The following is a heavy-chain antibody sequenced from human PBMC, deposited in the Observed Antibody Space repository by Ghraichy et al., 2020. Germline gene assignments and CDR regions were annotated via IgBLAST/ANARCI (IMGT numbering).Heavy chain of an antibody. Sequence: GGSLRLSCAASGFTFSSYSMNWVRQAPGKGLEWVSSISSSSSYIYYADSVKGRFTISRDNAKNSLYLQMNSLRAEDTAVYYCARDLGGYGGNSGRWFDPWGHGTLVTVSS. J-gene: IGHJ5*02. CDR1: GFTFSSYS. V-gene: IGHV3-21*01. D-gene: IGHD4-23*01. CDR3: ARDLGGYGGNSGRWFDP. CDR2: ISSSSSYI.